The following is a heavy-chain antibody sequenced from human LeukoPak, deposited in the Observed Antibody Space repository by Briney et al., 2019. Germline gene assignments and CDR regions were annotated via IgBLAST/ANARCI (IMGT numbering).Heavy chain of an antibody. CDR1: GFTFTNYA. CDR3: AKWGDYDILTGYYDRDY. D-gene: IGHD3-9*01. CDR2: VSGGDDST. V-gene: IGHV3-23*01. J-gene: IGHJ4*02. Sequence: HPGPSLRLSCAASGFTFTNYAMYCVSPPPGKGLEWDSAVSGGDDSTYYADSVKGRFTISRDTSKNTLYLQINSVRAEDTAVYYCAKWGDYDILTGYYDRDYWGQGTLVTVS.